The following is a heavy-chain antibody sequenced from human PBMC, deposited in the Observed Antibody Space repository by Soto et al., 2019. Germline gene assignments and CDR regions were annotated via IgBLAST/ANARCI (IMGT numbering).Heavy chain of an antibody. J-gene: IGHJ6*02. D-gene: IGHD2-2*01. Sequence: EVQLVETGGGLIQRGGSLRLSCAASGFTVSSHYMSWVRQAPGKGLEWVSVIYSGGGTYYADSVKGRFIISRDNSKNTLSLHMNSLRVEDTAVYYCARGMPPYHFNGMDVWGQGTTVTVSS. CDR1: GFTVSSHY. V-gene: IGHV3-53*02. CDR3: ARGMPPYHFNGMDV. CDR2: IYSGGGT.